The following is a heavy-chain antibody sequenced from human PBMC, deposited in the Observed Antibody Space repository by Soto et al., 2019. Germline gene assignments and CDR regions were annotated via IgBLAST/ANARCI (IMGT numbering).Heavy chain of an antibody. CDR1: GFSLSTSGVG. CDR3: AARAVAGTFDY. CDR2: IYWDDDK. V-gene: IGHV2-5*02. D-gene: IGHD6-19*01. J-gene: IGHJ4*02. Sequence: QITLKESGPPLVKPTQTLTLTCTFSGFSLSTSGVGVGWIRQPPGKALEWLALIYWDDDKRYSPSLKSRLTITKDTSKSQVVLTMTNMDPVDTATYYCAARAVAGTFDYWGQGTLVTVSS.